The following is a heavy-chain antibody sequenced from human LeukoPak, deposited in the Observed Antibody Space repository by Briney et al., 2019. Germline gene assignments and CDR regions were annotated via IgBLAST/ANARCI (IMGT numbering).Heavy chain of an antibody. Sequence: GGSLRLSCAASGFTFSTYAMNWVRQAPGKGLECVAVISDDGRHNYYADSVKGRFTISRDNSKSTLYLQMNSLRDDDSAAYFCARVYLERLTAGYFDHWGQGTQVTVSP. J-gene: IGHJ4*02. CDR2: ISDDGRHN. CDR3: ARVYLERLTAGYFDH. CDR1: GFTFSTYA. D-gene: IGHD2-8*01. V-gene: IGHV3-30*04.